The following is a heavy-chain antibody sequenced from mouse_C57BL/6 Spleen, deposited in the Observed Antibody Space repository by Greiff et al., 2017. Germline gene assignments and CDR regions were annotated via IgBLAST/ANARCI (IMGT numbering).Heavy chain of an antibody. J-gene: IGHJ4*01. CDR3: ARHDGYYPYYAMDY. Sequence: VQLQQPGAELVKPGASVKLSCKASGYTFTSYWMHWVKQRPGRGLEWIGRIDPNSGGTTYNEKFKSKATLTVDTPSSTAYMQLSSLTSEDSAVYFCARHDGYYPYYAMDYWGQGTSVTVSS. V-gene: IGHV1-72*01. D-gene: IGHD2-3*01. CDR1: GYTFTSYW. CDR2: IDPNSGGT.